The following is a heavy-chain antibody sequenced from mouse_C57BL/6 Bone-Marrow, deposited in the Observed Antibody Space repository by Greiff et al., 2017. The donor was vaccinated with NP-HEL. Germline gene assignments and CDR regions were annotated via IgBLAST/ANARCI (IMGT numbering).Heavy chain of an antibody. CDR3: ATTVVATRGYFDV. CDR2: ISSGGSYP. CDR1: GFTFSSYG. J-gene: IGHJ1*03. D-gene: IGHD1-1*01. Sequence: DVQLVESGGDLVKPGGSLKLSCAASGFTFSSYGMSWVRQTPDKRLEWVATISSGGSYPYYPDSVKGRFTISRAHAKNTLYLQMSSMKSEDTAMYYCATTVVATRGYFDVWGTGTTVTVSS. V-gene: IGHV5-6*01.